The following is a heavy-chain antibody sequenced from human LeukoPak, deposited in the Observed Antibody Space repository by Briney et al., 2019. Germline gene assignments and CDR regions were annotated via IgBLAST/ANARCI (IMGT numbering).Heavy chain of an antibody. Sequence: GGSLRLSCAASGFTFSSYAMSWVRQAPGKGLEWVSAISGSGDSTYYADSVKGRFTISRDNSKNTLYLQMNSLRAEDTAVYYCAKVGDFSGSFYYFDYWGQGTLVTVSS. CDR1: GFTFSSYA. CDR3: AKVGDFSGSFYYFDY. V-gene: IGHV3-23*01. CDR2: ISGSGDST. D-gene: IGHD1-26*01. J-gene: IGHJ4*02.